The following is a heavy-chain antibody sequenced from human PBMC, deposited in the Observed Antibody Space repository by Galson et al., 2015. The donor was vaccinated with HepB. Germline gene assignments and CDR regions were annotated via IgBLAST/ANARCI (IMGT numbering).Heavy chain of an antibody. CDR2: VSWNSGNI. V-gene: IGHV3-9*01. CDR1: AFTFDDYA. J-gene: IGHJ3*02. CDR3: VKDKGIRSGYSSGWYHDAFGI. D-gene: IGHD6-19*01. Sequence: SLRLSCAASAFTFDDYAMHWVRQAPGKGLEWVSGVSWNSGNIGYADSVKGRFTISRDNAKNSLHLQMNSLRAEDTALYYCVKDKGIRSGYSSGWYHDAFGIWGQGTMVTVSS.